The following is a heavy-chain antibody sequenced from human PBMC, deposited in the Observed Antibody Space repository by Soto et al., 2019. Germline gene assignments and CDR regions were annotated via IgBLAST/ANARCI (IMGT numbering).Heavy chain of an antibody. Sequence: EVPLLESGGGLVQPGGSLRLSCAASGFTFSSYAMNWVRQAPGKGLEWVSVISGSGGSTYYADSVKGRFTISRDNSKNTLYLQMNSLRAEDTAVYYCANRATGTDFDYWGQGTLVTVSS. CDR1: GFTFSSYA. J-gene: IGHJ4*02. D-gene: IGHD1-1*01. CDR2: ISGSGGST. V-gene: IGHV3-23*01. CDR3: ANRATGTDFDY.